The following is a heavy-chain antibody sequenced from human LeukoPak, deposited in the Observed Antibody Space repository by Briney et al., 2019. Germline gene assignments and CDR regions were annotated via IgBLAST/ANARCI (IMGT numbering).Heavy chain of an antibody. CDR2: IYYSGST. CDR1: GGSISSGGYS. J-gene: IGHJ5*02. D-gene: IGHD3-16*01. V-gene: IGHV4-30-4*07. CDR3: ARDQTSDDYVWGSYFPWFDP. Sequence: SETLSLTCAVSGGSISSGGYSWGWIRQPPGKGLEWIGYIYYSGSTYYNPSLKSRVTISVDTSKNQFSLKLSSVTAADTAVYYCARDQTSDDYVWGSYFPWFDPWGQGTLVTVSS.